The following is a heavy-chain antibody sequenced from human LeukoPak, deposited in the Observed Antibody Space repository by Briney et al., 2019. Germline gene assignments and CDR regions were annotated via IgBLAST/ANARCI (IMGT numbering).Heavy chain of an antibody. Sequence: ASVKVSCEASGYTFTGYYMHWVRQAPGQGLEWMGWINPNSGGTNYAQKFQGRVTMTRDTSISTAYMELSRLRSDDTAVYYCASSIPPYYDSSAGYYFDYWGQGTLVTVSS. V-gene: IGHV1-2*02. CDR3: ASSIPPYYDSSAGYYFDY. CDR1: GYTFTGYY. CDR2: INPNSGGT. J-gene: IGHJ4*02. D-gene: IGHD3-22*01.